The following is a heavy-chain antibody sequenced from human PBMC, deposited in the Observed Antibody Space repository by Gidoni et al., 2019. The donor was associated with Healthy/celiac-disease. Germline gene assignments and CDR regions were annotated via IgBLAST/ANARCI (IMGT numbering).Heavy chain of an antibody. J-gene: IGHJ3*02. CDR2: IIPIFGTA. CDR3: ARGSDFWSGYYYAFDI. D-gene: IGHD3-3*01. CDR1: GGTFSSYA. Sequence: QVQLVPSGAEVKKPGSSVKVSCKASGGTFSSYAISWVRQAPGQGLEWMGGIIPIFGTANYAQKFQGRVTITADKSTSTAYMELSSLRSEDTAVYYCARGSDFWSGYYYAFDIWGQGTMVTVSS. V-gene: IGHV1-69*06.